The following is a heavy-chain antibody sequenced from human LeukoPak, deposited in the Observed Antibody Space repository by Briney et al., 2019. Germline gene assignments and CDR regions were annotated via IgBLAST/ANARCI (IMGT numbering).Heavy chain of an antibody. CDR1: GYSFTTYY. CDR3: AGGYYYDTSGYYY. CDR2: INPSGGST. V-gene: IGHV1-46*01. Sequence: GASVTVSCKASGYSFTTYYMHWVRQAPGQGLEWMGIINPSGGSTSYAQTFQGRVTMTRDTSTSTVYMELSNLRSEDTAVYYCAGGYYYDTSGYYYWGQGTLVTVSS. J-gene: IGHJ4*02. D-gene: IGHD3-22*01.